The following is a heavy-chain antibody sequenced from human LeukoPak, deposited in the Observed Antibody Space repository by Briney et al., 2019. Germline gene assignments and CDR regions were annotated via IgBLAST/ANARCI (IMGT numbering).Heavy chain of an antibody. D-gene: IGHD6-6*01. Sequence: GGSPRLSCAASGFTFSRYWMSWVRQAPGKGLEWVANIKQDGSQKSYVDSVKGQFTISRDNANNLLYLQMNSLRAEDTAVYYCARESFAARWDWGQGTLVTVSS. CDR3: ARESFAARWD. CDR1: GFTFSRYW. V-gene: IGHV3-7*01. CDR2: IKQDGSQK. J-gene: IGHJ4*02.